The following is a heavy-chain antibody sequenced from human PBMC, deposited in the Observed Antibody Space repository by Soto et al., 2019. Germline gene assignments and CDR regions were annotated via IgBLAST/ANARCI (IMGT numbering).Heavy chain of an antibody. J-gene: IGHJ3*02. CDR3: ARVGYYDSSPRWTYAFDI. Sequence: SVKVSCTASGGTFSSYAISWVRQAPGQGLEWMGGIIPIFGTANYAQKFQGRVTITADESTSTAYMELSSLRSEDTAVYYCARVGYYDSSPRWTYAFDIWGQGTMVTVSS. CDR1: GGTFSSYA. D-gene: IGHD3-22*01. CDR2: IIPIFGTA. V-gene: IGHV1-69*01.